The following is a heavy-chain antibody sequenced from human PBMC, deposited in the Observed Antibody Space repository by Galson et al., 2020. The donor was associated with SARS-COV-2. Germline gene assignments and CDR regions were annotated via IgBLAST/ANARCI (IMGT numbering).Heavy chain of an antibody. J-gene: IGHJ6*03. V-gene: IGHV3-23*01. CDR3: AKTDYSNYFPDYTNDYYYYMDV. Sequence: GESLKISCAVSGFTFSSYGMSWVRQAPGKGLEWVSFISGSGGSTYYADSVKGRFTISRDNSKNTLSLQMSSLRAEDTAIYYCAKTDYSNYFPDYTNDYYYYMDVWGKGTTVTVS. CDR1: GFTFSSYG. CDR2: ISGSGGST. D-gene: IGHD4-4*01.